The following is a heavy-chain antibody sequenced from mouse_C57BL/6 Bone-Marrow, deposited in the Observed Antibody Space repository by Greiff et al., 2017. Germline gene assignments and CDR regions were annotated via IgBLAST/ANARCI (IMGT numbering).Heavy chain of an antibody. D-gene: IGHD1-1*01. J-gene: IGHJ2*01. Sequence: EVMLVESVAELVRPGASVKLSCTASGFNIKNTYMHWVKQRPEQGLEWIGRIDPANGNTKYAPKFQGKATITADTSSNTAYLQLSSLTSEDTAIYYCARETTRGSYYFDYWGQGTTLTVSS. V-gene: IGHV14-3*01. CDR2: IDPANGNT. CDR3: ARETTRGSYYFDY. CDR1: GFNIKNTY.